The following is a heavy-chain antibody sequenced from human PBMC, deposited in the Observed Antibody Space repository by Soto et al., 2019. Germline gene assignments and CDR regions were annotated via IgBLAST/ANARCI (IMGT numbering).Heavy chain of an antibody. V-gene: IGHV3-33*05. Sequence: QVQLVESGGGVVQPGTSLRLSCVGSGFTFRSYVIHWVRQAPGKGLEWVAITSYDGSNNFYGESVKGRFTISRDNSRNTVKLQMDCLRLEDAAMYYCARWGTTWGLDVWGEGTLVSVSS. CDR2: TSYDGSNN. D-gene: IGHD2-21*01. CDR3: ARWGTTWGLDV. J-gene: IGHJ4*02. CDR1: GFTFRSYV.